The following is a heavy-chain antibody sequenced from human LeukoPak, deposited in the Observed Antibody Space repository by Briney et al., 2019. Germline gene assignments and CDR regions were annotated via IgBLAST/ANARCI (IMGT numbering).Heavy chain of an antibody. CDR1: GYTFTSYG. Sequence: AASVKVFCKASGYTFTSYGISGVRQAPGQGLEGMGGISAYNGNTNYAQKLQGRVTMTTDTSTSTAYMELRSLRSDDTAVYYCARDLAAGFGFWKYWGQGTLVTVSS. J-gene: IGHJ4*02. D-gene: IGHD6-13*01. CDR3: ARDLAAGFGFWKY. V-gene: IGHV1-18*01. CDR2: ISAYNGNT.